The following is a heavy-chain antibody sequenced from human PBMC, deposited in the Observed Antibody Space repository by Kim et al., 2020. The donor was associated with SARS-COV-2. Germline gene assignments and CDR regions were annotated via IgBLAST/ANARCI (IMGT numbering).Heavy chain of an antibody. D-gene: IGHD1-26*01. Sequence: GGSLRLSCAASGFTFSSYGMHWVRQAPGKGLEWVAVISYDGSNKYYADSVKGRFTISRDNSKNTLYLQMNSLRAEDTAVYYCANGVGVDYWGQGTLVTVS. CDR3: ANGVGVDY. V-gene: IGHV3-30*18. J-gene: IGHJ4*02. CDR1: GFTFSSYG. CDR2: ISYDGSNK.